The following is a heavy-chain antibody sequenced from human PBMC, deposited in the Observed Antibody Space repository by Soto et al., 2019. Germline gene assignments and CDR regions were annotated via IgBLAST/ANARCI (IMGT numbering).Heavy chain of an antibody. V-gene: IGHV3-23*01. CDR3: AKDLYSYSSTPYYFDY. CDR1: GFTFSSYA. CDR2: ISGSGGST. D-gene: IGHD6-13*01. J-gene: IGHJ4*02. Sequence: LRLSCAASGFTFSSYAMSWVRQAPGKGLEWVSAISGSGGSTYYADSVKGRFTISRDNSKNTLYLQMNSLRAEDTAVYYCAKDLYSYSSTPYYFDYWGQGTLVTVSS.